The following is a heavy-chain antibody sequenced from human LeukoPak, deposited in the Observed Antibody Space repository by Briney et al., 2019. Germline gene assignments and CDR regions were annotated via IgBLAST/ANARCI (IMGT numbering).Heavy chain of an antibody. Sequence: SETLSLTCAVYGGSFSGYYWSWIRQPPGKGLEWIGEINHSGSTNYNPSLKSRVTISVDTSKNQFSLKLSSVTAADTAVYYCASGFGYGSGYPTRADAFDIWGQGTMVTVSS. CDR3: ASGFGYGSGYPTRADAFDI. V-gene: IGHV4-34*01. CDR1: GGSFSGYY. CDR2: INHSGST. D-gene: IGHD6-19*01. J-gene: IGHJ3*02.